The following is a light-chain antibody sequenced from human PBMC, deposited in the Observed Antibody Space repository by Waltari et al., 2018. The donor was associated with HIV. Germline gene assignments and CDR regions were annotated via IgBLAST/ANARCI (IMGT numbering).Light chain of an antibody. J-gene: IGLJ3*02. V-gene: IGLV2-14*01. CDR1: ASDMTTFNF. Sequence: SALTQPASVSGSPGQSLTISCTGPASDMTTFNFVSWYQQSPRIDPKLSIFEVSFRPSGGSDRFSGSKSGDTASLTISALRAEDEGDYFCSSYSTRGFVLFGGGTKVTVL. CDR2: EVS. CDR3: SSYSTRGFVL.